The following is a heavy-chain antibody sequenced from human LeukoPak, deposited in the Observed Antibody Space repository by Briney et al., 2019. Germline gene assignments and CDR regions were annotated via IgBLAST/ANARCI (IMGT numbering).Heavy chain of an antibody. CDR3: ARRQACSGGSCYDAFDI. CDR1: GYTFTGYY. J-gene: IGHJ3*02. CDR2: INPNSGGT. D-gene: IGHD2-15*01. Sequence: ASVTVSCKASGYTFTGYYMHWVRQAPGQGLEWMGWINPNSGGTNYAQKFQGRATMTRDTSISTAYMELSRLRSDDTAVYYCARRQACSGGSCYDAFDIWGQGTMVTVSS. V-gene: IGHV1-2*02.